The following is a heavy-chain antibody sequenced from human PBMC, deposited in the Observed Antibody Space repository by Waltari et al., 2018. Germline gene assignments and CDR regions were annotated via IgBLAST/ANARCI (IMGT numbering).Heavy chain of an antibody. CDR2: INPNSGGT. V-gene: IGHV1-2*02. CDR1: GYTFTGYY. CDR3: ARDRGDSSGGFDY. Sequence: QVQLVQSGAEVKKPGASVKVSCKASGYTFTGYYMHWVRQAPGQGLEWMGGINPNSGGTNYEQKFQGRVTMTRDTSISTAYMELSRLRSDDTAVYYCARDRGDSSGGFDYWGQGTLVTVSS. D-gene: IGHD3-22*01. J-gene: IGHJ4*02.